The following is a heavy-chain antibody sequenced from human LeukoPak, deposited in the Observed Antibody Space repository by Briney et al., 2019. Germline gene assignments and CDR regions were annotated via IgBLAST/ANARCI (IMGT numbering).Heavy chain of an antibody. D-gene: IGHD3-10*01. CDR2: ISAYNGNT. V-gene: IGHV1-18*01. CDR3: ARDGDYDGSGSYYHPEPPPFDY. CDR1: GYTFTSYG. J-gene: IGHJ4*02. Sequence: SVTVSCKASGYTFTSYGISWVRQAPGQGLEWMGWISAYNGNTNYAQKLQGRVTITTDTSTSTAYMELRSLRSHDTAVYYCARDGDYDGSGSYYHPEPPPFDYWGQGTLVPVSS.